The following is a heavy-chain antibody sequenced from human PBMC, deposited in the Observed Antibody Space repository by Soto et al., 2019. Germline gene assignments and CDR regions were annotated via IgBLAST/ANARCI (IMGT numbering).Heavy chain of an antibody. CDR1: GGSVSGDKNY. CDR2: ISYSGST. V-gene: IGHV4-61*01. CDR3: ATSPRFAFDF. J-gene: IGHJ3*01. Sequence: QVQLQESGPGLVKPSETLSLTCSVSGGSVSGDKNYWSWIRQSPVKGLEWIGFISYSGSTIYNPSLNIRLTISVDRSKTQFSLRLSSVTASDTALYYCATSPRFAFDFWGQGTTVIVSS. D-gene: IGHD3-16*01.